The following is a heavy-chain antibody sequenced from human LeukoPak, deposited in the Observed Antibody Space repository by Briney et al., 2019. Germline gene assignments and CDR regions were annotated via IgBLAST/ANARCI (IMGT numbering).Heavy chain of an antibody. V-gene: IGHV4-34*01. CDR3: ASTAVFMITHPIDY. D-gene: IGHD3-16*01. Sequence: SETLSLTCAVYGGSFSGYYWSWIRQPPGKGLEWIGEINHSGSTNYNPSPKSRVTISVDTSKNQFSLKLSSVTAADTAVYYCASTAVFMITHPIDYWGQGTLVTVSS. CDR2: INHSGST. CDR1: GGSFSGYY. J-gene: IGHJ4*02.